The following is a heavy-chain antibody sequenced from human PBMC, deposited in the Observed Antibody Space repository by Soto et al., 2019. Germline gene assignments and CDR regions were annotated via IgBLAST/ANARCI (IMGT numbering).Heavy chain of an antibody. CDR3: AKDISFGVVISYGMDV. Sequence: PGGSLRLSCAASGFTFDDYAMHWVRQAPGKGLEWVSGISWNSGSIGYADSVKGRFTISRDNAKNSLYLQMNSLRAEDTALYYCAKDISFGVVISYGMDVWGQGTTVTVSS. CDR1: GFTFDDYA. CDR2: ISWNSGSI. J-gene: IGHJ6*02. D-gene: IGHD3-3*01. V-gene: IGHV3-9*01.